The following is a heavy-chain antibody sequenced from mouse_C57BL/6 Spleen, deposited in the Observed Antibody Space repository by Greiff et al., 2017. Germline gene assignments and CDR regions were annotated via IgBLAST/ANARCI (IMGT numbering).Heavy chain of an antibody. CDR3: ARGDLLWDY. CDR2: ISSGGSYT. Sequence: EVKLVESGGDLVKPGGSLKLSCAASGFTFSSYGMSWVRQTPDKRLEWVATISSGGSYTYYPDSVKGRFTFSRDNAKNTLYLQMSSLKSEDTAMYYCARGDLLWDYWGQGTTLTVAS. V-gene: IGHV5-6*01. D-gene: IGHD2-1*01. CDR1: GFTFSSYG. J-gene: IGHJ2*01.